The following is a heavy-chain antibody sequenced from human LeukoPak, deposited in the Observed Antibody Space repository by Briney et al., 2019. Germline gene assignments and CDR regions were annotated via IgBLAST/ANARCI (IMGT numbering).Heavy chain of an antibody. D-gene: IGHD6-19*01. V-gene: IGHV3-30*04. Sequence: GGSLRLSCATSGFTFSSYGMHWVRQAPGKGPEWVAVISYDGNNNYYEDSVKGRFTISRDNSKNTLYLQMNSLRAEDTAVYYCAKDGGTYSSGWYGYYFDYWGQGTLVTVSS. J-gene: IGHJ4*02. CDR1: GFTFSSYG. CDR2: ISYDGNNN. CDR3: AKDGGTYSSGWYGYYFDY.